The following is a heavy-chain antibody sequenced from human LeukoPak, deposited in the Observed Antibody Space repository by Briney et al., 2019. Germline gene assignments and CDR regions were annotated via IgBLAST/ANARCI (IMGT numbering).Heavy chain of an antibody. V-gene: IGHV3-64*01. Sequence: RGSLRLSCAASGLTFSSYAMRWVRQAPGKGLKYVSAISSNGGSTYYANSVKGRFTISRDNSKNTLYLQMGSLRAEDMAVYYCARSPGGLPSKTTYYYYGMDVWGQGTTVTVSS. D-gene: IGHD1-26*01. J-gene: IGHJ6*02. CDR3: ARSPGGLPSKTTYYYYGMDV. CDR2: ISSNGGST. CDR1: GLTFSSYA.